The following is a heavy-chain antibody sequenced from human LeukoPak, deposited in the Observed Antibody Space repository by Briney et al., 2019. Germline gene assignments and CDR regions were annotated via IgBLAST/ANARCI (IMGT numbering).Heavy chain of an antibody. D-gene: IGHD3-10*01. CDR3: ASGAMVRGVIPTYYYYGMDV. J-gene: IGHJ6*02. CDR1: GGTFSSYA. Sequence: GSSVKVSCKASGGTFSSYAISWVRQAPGQGLEWMGGIIPILGIANYAQKFQGRVTITADKSTSTAYMELSSLRSEDTAVYYCASGAMVRGVIPTYYYYGMDVWGQGTTVTVSS. CDR2: IIPILGIA. V-gene: IGHV1-69*04.